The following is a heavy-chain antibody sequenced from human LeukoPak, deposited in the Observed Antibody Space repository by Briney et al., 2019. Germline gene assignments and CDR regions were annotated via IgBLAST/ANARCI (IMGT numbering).Heavy chain of an antibody. J-gene: IGHJ6*03. V-gene: IGHV4-39*01. CDR1: GGSISSGDYY. D-gene: IGHD5-18*01. Sequence: PSQTLSLTCTVSGGSISSGDYYWSWIRQPPGKGLEWIGSIYYSGSTYYNPSLKSRVTISVDTSKNQFSLELSSVTAADTAVYYCARHRKAAAMVKGDYYYYMDVWGKGTTVTVSS. CDR3: ARHRKAAAMVKGDYYYYMDV. CDR2: IYYSGST.